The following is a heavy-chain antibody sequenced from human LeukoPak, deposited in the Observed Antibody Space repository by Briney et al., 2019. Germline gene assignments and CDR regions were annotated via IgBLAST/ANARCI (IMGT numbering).Heavy chain of an antibody. D-gene: IGHD6-19*01. Sequence: GGSLRLSCAASGFTFSSYWMSWVRQAPGKGLEWVANIKQDGSEKYYVDSVKGRFTISRDNAKNSLYLQMNSLRAEDTAVYYCARGIIAVAGKTDYWGQGTLVTVSS. CDR3: ARGIIAVAGKTDY. CDR1: GFTFSSYW. V-gene: IGHV3-7*01. CDR2: IKQDGSEK. J-gene: IGHJ4*02.